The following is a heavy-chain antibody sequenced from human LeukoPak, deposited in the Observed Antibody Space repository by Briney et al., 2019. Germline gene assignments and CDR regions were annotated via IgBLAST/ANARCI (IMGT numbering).Heavy chain of an antibody. CDR3: ARCYNWIYDY. V-gene: IGHV1-18*01. D-gene: IGHD1-20*01. CDR2: ISGYNDNT. J-gene: IGHJ4*02. CDR1: GYTFTSYG. Sequence: ASVKVSCKASGYTFTSYGISWVRQAPGQGLEWMGWISGYNDNTEYEQKLQGRVTMTTDTSTSTAYMELRSLRSDDTAVYYCARCYNWIYDYWGQGTRVTVSS.